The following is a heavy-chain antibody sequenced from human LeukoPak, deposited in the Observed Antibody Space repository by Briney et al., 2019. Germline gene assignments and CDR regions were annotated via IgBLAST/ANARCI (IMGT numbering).Heavy chain of an antibody. Sequence: GRSLRLSCAASGFTFSSYAMHWVRQAPGKGLEWVAVISYDGSNKYYADSVKGRFTISRDNSKNTLYLQMNSLRAEDTAVYYCARNLWDGYNPYGMDVWGQGTTVTVSS. J-gene: IGHJ6*02. V-gene: IGHV3-30-3*01. CDR3: ARNLWDGYNPYGMDV. D-gene: IGHD5-24*01. CDR2: ISYDGSNK. CDR1: GFTFSSYA.